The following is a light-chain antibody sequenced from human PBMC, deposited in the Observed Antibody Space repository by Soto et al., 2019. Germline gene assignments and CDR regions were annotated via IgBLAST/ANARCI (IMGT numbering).Light chain of an antibody. V-gene: IGLV2-14*01. CDR2: EVT. J-gene: IGLJ2*01. CDR1: SSDVGGYNF. CDR3: SSSTNSSTLV. Sequence: QSVLTQPASVSGSPGQSITISCTGTSSDVGGYNFVSWYQQYPVKAPKLMIYEVTNRPSGVSNRFSGSKSGNTASLTISGLQAEDEAYYYCSSSTNSSTLVFGGGTKVTVL.